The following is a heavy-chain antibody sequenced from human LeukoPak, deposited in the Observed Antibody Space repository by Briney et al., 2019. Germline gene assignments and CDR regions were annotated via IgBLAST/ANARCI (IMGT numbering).Heavy chain of an antibody. CDR1: GFTFSRYA. J-gene: IGHJ3*02. CDR2: IRCSGGST. D-gene: IGHD2-15*01. V-gene: IGHV3-23*01. CDR3: AKSFIAKWDAFDI. Sequence: PGGSLRVSCAASGFTFSRYAMSWVRQAPGKGMEWVSAIRCSGGSTYYADSVKGRFTISRDNSKNTLYQQMNSLRAEDTAVYYCAKSFIAKWDAFDIWGQGTMVTVSS.